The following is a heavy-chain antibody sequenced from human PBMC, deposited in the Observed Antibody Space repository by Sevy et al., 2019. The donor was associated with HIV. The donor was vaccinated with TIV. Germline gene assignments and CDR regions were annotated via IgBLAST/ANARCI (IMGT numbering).Heavy chain of an antibody. V-gene: IGHV3-74*01. Sequence: GGSLRLSCAAPGFTFSSYWMHWVRQAPGKGLVWVSRINSDGSSTSYADSVKGRFTISRDNAKNTLFLQMNSLRAEDTAVYYCATLVVDSSGYYYSFAYWGQGTLVTVSS. D-gene: IGHD3-22*01. J-gene: IGHJ4*02. CDR3: ATLVVDSSGYYYSFAY. CDR2: INSDGSST. CDR1: GFTFSSYW.